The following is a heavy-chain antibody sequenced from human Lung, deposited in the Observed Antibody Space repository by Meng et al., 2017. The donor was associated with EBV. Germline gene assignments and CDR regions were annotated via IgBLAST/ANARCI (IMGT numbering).Heavy chain of an antibody. CDR3: AREYSSSSGLPGP. CDR1: GGSIRFGDYY. CDR2: IYDSGST. D-gene: IGHD6-6*01. J-gene: IGHJ5*02. V-gene: IGHV4-30-4*08. Sequence: QVPLRESGPGLVKPSQTLSLTCTVFGGSIRFGDYYWSWIRQPPGKGLEWIGYIYDSGSTSYNPSLMSRVTISVDTSRNQFSLKLTSVTAADTAVYYCAREYSSSSGLPGPWGQGTLVTVSS.